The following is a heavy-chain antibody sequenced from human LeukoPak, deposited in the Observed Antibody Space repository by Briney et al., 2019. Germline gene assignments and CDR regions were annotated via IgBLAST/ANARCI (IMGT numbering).Heavy chain of an antibody. J-gene: IGHJ4*02. CDR2: INTDGSST. D-gene: IGHD1-26*01. CDR3: ARSYLGATTVYYFDY. V-gene: IGHV3-74*01. Sequence: GGSLRLSCAASGFTFGSYWMHWVRQAPGKGLVWVSRINTDGSSTSYADSVKGRFTISRDNAKNTLYLQMNSLRAEDTAVYYCARSYLGATTVYYFDYWGQGTLVTVSS. CDR1: GFTFGSYW.